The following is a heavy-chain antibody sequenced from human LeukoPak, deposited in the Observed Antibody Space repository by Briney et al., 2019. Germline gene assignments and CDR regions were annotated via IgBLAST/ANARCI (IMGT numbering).Heavy chain of an antibody. CDR1: GFTFSSYA. V-gene: IGHV3-23*01. CDR3: AKKRIAAAGKNDFDY. CDR2: ISGSASLT. D-gene: IGHD6-13*01. J-gene: IGHJ4*02. Sequence: GGSLRLSCAASGFTFSSYAVSWVCQAPGKGLEWVSLISGSASLTYYADSVKGRFTISRDNSKNTVYLQMNSLRVEDTAVYHCAKKRIAAAGKNDFDYWGQGTLVTVSS.